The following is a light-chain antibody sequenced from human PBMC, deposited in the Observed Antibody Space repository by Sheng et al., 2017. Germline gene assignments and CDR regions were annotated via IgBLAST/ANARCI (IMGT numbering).Light chain of an antibody. Sequence: EIVLTQSPDTLSLSPGERATLSCRASQSVRSIYLAWYQQKPGQAPRLLIYGASTRATAIPVRFSGRGSGTEFTLTISSLQSEDFAVYYCQQYNNWPLTFGGGTKVEI. CDR3: QQYNNWPLT. CDR2: GAS. CDR1: QSVRSIY. V-gene: IGKV3-15*01. J-gene: IGKJ4*01.